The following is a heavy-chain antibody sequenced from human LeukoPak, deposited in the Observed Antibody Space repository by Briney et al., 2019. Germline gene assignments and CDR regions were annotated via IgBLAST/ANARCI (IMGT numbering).Heavy chain of an antibody. D-gene: IGHD1-26*01. Sequence: SETLSLTCAVSGGSISSSNWWSWVRQPPGKGLEWIGEIYHSGSTNYNPSLKSRVTISVDKSKNQFSLKLSSVTAADTAVYYCARAQSGSYRGDAFDIWGQGTMVTVSS. V-gene: IGHV4-4*02. CDR1: GGSISSSNW. J-gene: IGHJ3*02. CDR3: ARAQSGSYRGDAFDI. CDR2: IYHSGST.